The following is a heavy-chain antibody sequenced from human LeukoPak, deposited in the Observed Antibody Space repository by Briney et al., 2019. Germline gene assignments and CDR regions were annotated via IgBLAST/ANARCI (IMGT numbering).Heavy chain of an antibody. V-gene: IGHV1-24*01. D-gene: IGHD1-26*01. J-gene: IGHJ4*02. CDR2: FDPEDGET. CDR3: ARSSKNLLFDY. Sequence: ASVKVSCKVSGYTLTELSMHWVRQAPGKGLEWMGGFDPEDGETIYAQKFQGRVTITTDESTSTAYMELSSLRSEDTAVYYCARSSKNLLFDYWGQGTLVTVSS. CDR1: GYTLTELS.